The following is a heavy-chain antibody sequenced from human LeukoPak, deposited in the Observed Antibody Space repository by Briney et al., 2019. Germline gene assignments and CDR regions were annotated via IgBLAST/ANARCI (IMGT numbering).Heavy chain of an antibody. V-gene: IGHV3-74*01. Sequence: GGSLRLSCAASGFTFSSYWMHWVRQAPGKGLVWVSRINSDGRSTSYADSVKGRFTISRDNAKNTPYLQMNSLRVEDTAVYYCARLDIVVVPSASSWFDPWGQGTLVTVSS. J-gene: IGHJ5*02. CDR2: INSDGRST. CDR1: GFTFSSYW. CDR3: ARLDIVVVPSASSWFDP. D-gene: IGHD2-2*01.